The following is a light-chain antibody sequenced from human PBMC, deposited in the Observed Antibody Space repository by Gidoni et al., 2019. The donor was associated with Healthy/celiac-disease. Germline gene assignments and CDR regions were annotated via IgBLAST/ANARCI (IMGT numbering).Light chain of an antibody. CDR1: QSVSSSY. J-gene: IGKJ4*01. CDR2: GAS. CDR3: QQYGSSPFT. V-gene: IGKV3-20*01. Sequence: EIVLTQSPGTLSLSPGERATLSCRASQSVSSSYLAWYQQKPGQAPRLLIYGASSRATGIPDRFGGSGSGTDFTLTISRLEPEDLAVYYCQQYGSSPFTFGGGTKVEIK.